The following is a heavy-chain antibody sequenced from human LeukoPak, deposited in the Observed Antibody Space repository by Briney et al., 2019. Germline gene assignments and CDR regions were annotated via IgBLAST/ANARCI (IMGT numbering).Heavy chain of an antibody. CDR3: ARDSDGALDY. CDR1: GFTVSSDY. Sequence: GGSLRLSCAASGFTVSSDYMSWVRQAPGKGLEWVSVIYSGGSTYYADSVKGRFTISRDNSKNTLYLQMNSLRAEDTAVYYCARDSDGALDYWGQGTLVTVSS. D-gene: IGHD5-24*01. V-gene: IGHV3-53*01. CDR2: IYSGGST. J-gene: IGHJ4*02.